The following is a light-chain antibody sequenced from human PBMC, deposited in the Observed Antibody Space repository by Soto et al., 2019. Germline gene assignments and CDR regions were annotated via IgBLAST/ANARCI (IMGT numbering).Light chain of an antibody. CDR2: HAY. V-gene: IGKV1-5*01. Sequence: DIQMTQSPSTLSASVGDRVTITCRASQSISSWLAWYQQKPGKAPKLLIYHAYSLESGVPSRFSGSGSGTEFTLTISSRYPDDFECYDFQQYNSYSWTFGQGAKVEIK. J-gene: IGKJ1*01. CDR1: QSISSW. CDR3: QQYNSYSWT.